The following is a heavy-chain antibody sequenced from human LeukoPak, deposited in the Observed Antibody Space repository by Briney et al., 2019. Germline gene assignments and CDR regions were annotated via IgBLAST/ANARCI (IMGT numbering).Heavy chain of an antibody. CDR3: ARQVYGDNWFDP. Sequence: PSETLSLTCTVSGGSISSYYWSWIRQPPGKGLEWIGYIYYSGSTNYNPSLKSRVTIPVDTSKNQFSLKLSSVTAADTAVYYCARQVYGDNWFDPWGQGTLVTVSS. CDR2: IYYSGST. D-gene: IGHD4-17*01. CDR1: GGSISSYY. J-gene: IGHJ5*02. V-gene: IGHV4-59*08.